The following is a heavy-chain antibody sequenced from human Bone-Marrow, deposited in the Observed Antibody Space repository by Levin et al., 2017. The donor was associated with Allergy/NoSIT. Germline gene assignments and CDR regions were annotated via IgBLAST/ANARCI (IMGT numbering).Heavy chain of an antibody. V-gene: IGHV4-59*01. CDR1: GGSITSYY. Sequence: ESLKISCYVSGGSITSYYWSWIRQPPGKGLEWIGYIFNSGSITYNPSLKSRVTISMDTSKNQFSLKLTSVTAADTAVYYCAKGGGYPNWFDPWGQGTLVTVSS. D-gene: IGHD3-16*01. CDR3: AKGGGYPNWFDP. CDR2: IFNSGSI. J-gene: IGHJ5*02.